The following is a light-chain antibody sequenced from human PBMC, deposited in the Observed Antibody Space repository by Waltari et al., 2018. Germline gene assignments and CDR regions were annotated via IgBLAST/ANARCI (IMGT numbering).Light chain of an antibody. CDR1: RDIKH. J-gene: IGKJ2*01. V-gene: IGKV1-33*01. Sequence: DIQMSQTPSSLPASVGDRVTISCQASRDIKHLNWYQQKPGKAPKLLIYDASNLEIGVPSRFSGRGSGTHFALTISNLQPEDVATYYCQEYDDFPPYIFGQGTKVE. CDR3: QEYDDFPPYI. CDR2: DAS.